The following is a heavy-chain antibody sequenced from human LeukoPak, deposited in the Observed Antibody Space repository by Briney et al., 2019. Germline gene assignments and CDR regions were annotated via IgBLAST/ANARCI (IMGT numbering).Heavy chain of an antibody. Sequence: SETLSLTCAVSGGSINSDYWWTWVRQSPGKGLEWIGEIYHTGSVNYNLSLESRVTISRDRSKNQFSLMLRSVTAADTAVYYCARHDDFLSAYNYWGQGILVTVSS. CDR1: GGSINSDYW. V-gene: IGHV4-4*02. J-gene: IGHJ4*02. D-gene: IGHD3-3*01. CDR2: IYHTGSV. CDR3: ARHDDFLSAYNY.